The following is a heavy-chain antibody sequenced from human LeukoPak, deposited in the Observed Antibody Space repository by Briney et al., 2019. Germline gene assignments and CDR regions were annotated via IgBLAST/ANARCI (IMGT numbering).Heavy chain of an antibody. Sequence: GGSLRLSCAASGFTFISYGMHWVRQAPGKGLEWVAFIRYDGSNKYYADSVKGRFTISRDNSKNTLYLQMNSLRAEDTAVYYCAKGELQLPSYFDYWGQGTLVTVSS. CDR2: IRYDGSNK. D-gene: IGHD6-13*01. CDR1: GFTFISYG. V-gene: IGHV3-30*02. J-gene: IGHJ4*02. CDR3: AKGELQLPSYFDY.